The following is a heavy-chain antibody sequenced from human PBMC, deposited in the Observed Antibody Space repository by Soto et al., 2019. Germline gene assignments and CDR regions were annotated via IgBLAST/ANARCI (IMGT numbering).Heavy chain of an antibody. J-gene: IGHJ5*02. D-gene: IGHD7-27*01. CDR3: ARGWGEFDA. CDR1: GVSLSNKY. CDR2: INQSGNT. Sequence: SETLSLTCAVYGVSLSNKYCNWLRQPPGKGLEWIGEINQSGNTNYNPSSRSRVTISIETSKIQLSLNLRSVSASDTAVYYCARGWGEFDAWGQGTPVTASS. V-gene: IGHV4-34*01.